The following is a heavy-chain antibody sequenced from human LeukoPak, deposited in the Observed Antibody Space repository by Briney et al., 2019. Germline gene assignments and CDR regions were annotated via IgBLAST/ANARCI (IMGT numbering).Heavy chain of an antibody. CDR2: IHQSGAT. CDR1: GGSISSGGYS. V-gene: IGHV4-30-2*01. CDR3: ARGDHPPISRPDTGWFDP. D-gene: IGHD2-21*01. J-gene: IGHJ5*02. Sequence: SETLSLTCAVSGGSISSGGYSWNWIRQPPGKGLEWIGYIHQSGATHYNPSLESRLTISLDRSKSQFSLRLKSVTAADTAVYYCARGDHPPISRPDTGWFDPWGQGTLVTVSS.